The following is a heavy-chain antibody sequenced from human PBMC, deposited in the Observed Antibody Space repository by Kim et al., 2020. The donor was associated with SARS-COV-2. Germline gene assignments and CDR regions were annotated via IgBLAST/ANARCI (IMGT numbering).Heavy chain of an antibody. CDR3: AKEFLSDSTPFGMDV. Sequence: GGSLRLSCAASGFTFSSYGMHWVRQAPGKGLEWVAVISYDGSNKYYADSVKGRFTISRDNSKNTLYLQMNSLRAEDTAVYYCAKEFLSDSTPFGMDVWG. J-gene: IGHJ6*02. CDR1: GFTFSSYG. V-gene: IGHV3-30*18. D-gene: IGHD2-2*01. CDR2: ISYDGSNK.